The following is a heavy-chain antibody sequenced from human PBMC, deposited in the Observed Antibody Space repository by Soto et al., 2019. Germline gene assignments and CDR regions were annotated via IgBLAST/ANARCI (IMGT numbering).Heavy chain of an antibody. CDR2: IYYSGST. CDR3: ARVRILDSYFEY. V-gene: IGHV4-59*01. CDR1: GGSISSYY. Sequence: SETLSLTCTVSGGSISSYYWSWIRQPPGKGLEWIGYIYYSGSTNYNPSLKSRVTISVDTSKNQFSLKLSSVTAADTAVYYCARVRILDSYFEYWGQVNLVTVPQ. J-gene: IGHJ4*02. D-gene: IGHD3-9*01.